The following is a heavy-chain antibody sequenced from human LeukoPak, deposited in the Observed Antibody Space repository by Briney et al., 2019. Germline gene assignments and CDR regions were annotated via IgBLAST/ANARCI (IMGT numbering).Heavy chain of an antibody. CDR1: GGTFSKYA. CDR3: ARDPLDRDTYYYDSSGYYDY. D-gene: IGHD3-22*01. Sequence: ASVKVSCKASGGTFSKYAISWVRQAPGQGLEWMGIINPSGGRTSYAQKFQGRVTMTRDTSTSTVYMELSSLRSEDTAVYYCARDPLDRDTYYYDSSGYYDYWGQGTLVTVSS. J-gene: IGHJ4*02. V-gene: IGHV1-46*01. CDR2: INPSGGRT.